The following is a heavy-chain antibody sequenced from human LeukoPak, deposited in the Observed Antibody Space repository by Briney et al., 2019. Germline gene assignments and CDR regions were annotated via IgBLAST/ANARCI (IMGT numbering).Heavy chain of an antibody. V-gene: IGHV3-30-3*01. D-gene: IGHD4-17*01. CDR3: ARDLSFYGDYPDY. CDR2: ISYDGSNK. CDR1: GFTFSSYA. Sequence: GGSLRLSCAASGFTFSSYAMHWVRQAPGKGLEWVAVISYDGSNKYYADSVKGRFTISRDSSKNTLYLQMNSLRAEDTAVYYCARDLSFYGDYPDYWGQGTLVTVSS. J-gene: IGHJ4*02.